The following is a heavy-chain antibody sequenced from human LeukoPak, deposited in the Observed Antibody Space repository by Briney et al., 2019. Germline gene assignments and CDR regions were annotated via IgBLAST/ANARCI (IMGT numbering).Heavy chain of an antibody. V-gene: IGHV4-59*08. J-gene: IGHJ6*02. CDR1: GGSISSYY. Sequence: SETLSLTCTVSGGSISSYYWSWIRQPPWKGLEWIGYIYYSGSTNYNPSLKSRVTISVDTSKNQFSLKLSSVTAADTAVYYCARSIVGEYYYYGMDVWGQGTTVTVSS. D-gene: IGHD1-26*01. CDR2: IYYSGST. CDR3: ARSIVGEYYYYGMDV.